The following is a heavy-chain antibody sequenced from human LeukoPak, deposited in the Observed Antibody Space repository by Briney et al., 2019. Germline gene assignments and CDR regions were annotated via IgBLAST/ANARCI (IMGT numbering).Heavy chain of an antibody. D-gene: IGHD3-10*01. V-gene: IGHV3-23*01. J-gene: IGHJ4*02. CDR3: ALNYYDPGKDY. CDR1: GFTFSSYG. Sequence: GGSLRLSCAASGFTFSSYGLSWVRKAQGKGLQWVSTISGRGPSTDYADSVKGRFTISRDNSENTLYLKMNCLRAEDTAVYYCALNYYDPGKDYWGQGTLVTDSS. CDR2: ISGRGPST.